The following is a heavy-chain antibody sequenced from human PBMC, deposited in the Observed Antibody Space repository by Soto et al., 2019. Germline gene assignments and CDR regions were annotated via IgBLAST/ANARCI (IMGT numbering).Heavy chain of an antibody. Sequence: EVQMLQSGGGLFQPGGSLSLSCVGSGLTFGHNWMSWVRQAPGKGLEWVANIKIDGSEKYYVDSVKGRFAISRDNAKNSVFLQLNSLRTEDTAVYYCARELELVDGFDHWGQGSLVIVSP. V-gene: IGHV3-7*03. CDR2: IKIDGSEK. D-gene: IGHD2-8*02. CDR3: ARELELVDGFDH. CDR1: GLTFGHNW. J-gene: IGHJ4*02.